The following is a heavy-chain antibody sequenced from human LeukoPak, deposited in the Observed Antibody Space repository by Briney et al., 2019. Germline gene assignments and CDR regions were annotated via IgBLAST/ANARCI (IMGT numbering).Heavy chain of an antibody. CDR2: INHSGST. J-gene: IGHJ4*02. V-gene: IGHV4-34*01. D-gene: IGHD6-19*01. Sequence: PSETLSLTCAVYGGSFSGYYWSWIRQPPGKGLEWIGEINHSGSTNYNPSLKSRVTISADTSKNQFSLRLSFVTAADTAVYYCASNKGQWLFSDWGQGTLVTVSS. CDR1: GGSFSGYY. CDR3: ASNKGQWLFSD.